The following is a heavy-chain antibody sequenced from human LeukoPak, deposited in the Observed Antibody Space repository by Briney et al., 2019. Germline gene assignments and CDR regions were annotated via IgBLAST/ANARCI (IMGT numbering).Heavy chain of an antibody. CDR2: IYHSGST. D-gene: IGHD1-26*01. V-gene: IGHV4-38-2*02. Sequence: SETLSLTCTVSGYSISSGYYWGWIRQPPGKGLEWIGSIYHSGSTYYNPSLKSRVTISVDTSKNQFSLKLSSVTAADTAVYYCARGVLDGGSYFHYYYYGMDVWGQGTTVTVSS. J-gene: IGHJ6*02. CDR3: ARGVLDGGSYFHYYYYGMDV. CDR1: GYSISSGYY.